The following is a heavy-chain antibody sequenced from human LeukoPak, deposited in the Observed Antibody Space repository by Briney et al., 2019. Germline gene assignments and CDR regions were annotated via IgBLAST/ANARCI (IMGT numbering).Heavy chain of an antibody. CDR1: GFTFTNYA. CDR2: ISGGGGST. CDR3: ARDGIYDYGDYGLVY. D-gene: IGHD4-17*01. J-gene: IGHJ4*02. V-gene: IGHV3-23*01. Sequence: GGSLRLSCAASGFTFTNYAMSWVRQAPGKGLEWVSGISGGGGSTYYADSVKGRFTISKDNSKNTLYLQMNSLRAEDTAVYYCARDGIYDYGDYGLVYWGQGTLVTVSS.